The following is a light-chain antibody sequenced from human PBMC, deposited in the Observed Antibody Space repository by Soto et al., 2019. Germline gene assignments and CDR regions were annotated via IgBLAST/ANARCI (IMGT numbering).Light chain of an antibody. Sequence: DLQMTQSPSSLSASVGDRVTITCRASQSISSYLNWYQQKPGKAPKLLIYAASSLQSGVPSRFSGSGSGTDFTLTISSLQPKDFATYYCQQSYSTPRYTFGQGTKLEIK. CDR1: QSISSY. CDR2: AAS. J-gene: IGKJ2*01. CDR3: QQSYSTPRYT. V-gene: IGKV1-39*01.